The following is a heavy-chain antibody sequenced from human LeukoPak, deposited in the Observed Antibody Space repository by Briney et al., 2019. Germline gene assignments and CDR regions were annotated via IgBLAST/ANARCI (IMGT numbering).Heavy chain of an antibody. CDR2: IYYSGST. J-gene: IGHJ4*02. V-gene: IGHV4-39*01. D-gene: IGHD6-13*01. CDR1: GGSISSSSHY. CDR3: ARGGYSSSWYFDY. Sequence: SETLSLTCTVSGGSISSSSHYWGWIRQPPGKGLEWIGSIYYSGSTYYNPSLKSRVTISVDTSKNQFSLKLSSVTAAGTAVYYCARGGYSSSWYFDYWGQGTLVTVSS.